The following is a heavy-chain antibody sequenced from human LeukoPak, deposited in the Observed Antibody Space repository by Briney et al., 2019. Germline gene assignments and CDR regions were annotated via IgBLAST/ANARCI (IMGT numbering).Heavy chain of an antibody. Sequence: PSQTLSLTCTVSGGSISSGSYYWSWIRQPAGKGLEWIGRIYASGSTNYNPSLKSRVTISVDTSKNQFSLKLTSVTAADTAVHYCARHAHCGGDCNDAFDIWGQGTMVSVSS. D-gene: IGHD2-21*01. V-gene: IGHV4-61*02. J-gene: IGHJ3*02. CDR2: IYASGST. CDR1: GGSISSGSYY. CDR3: ARHAHCGGDCNDAFDI.